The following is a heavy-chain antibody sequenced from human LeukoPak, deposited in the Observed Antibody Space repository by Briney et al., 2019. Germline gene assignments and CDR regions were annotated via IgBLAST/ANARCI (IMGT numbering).Heavy chain of an antibody. V-gene: IGHV1-2*02. J-gene: IGHJ4*02. CDR2: INPNSGGT. CDR1: GYTFTGYY. CDR3: ARGKRIYPDY. Sequence: ASVKVSCKASGYTFTGYYMHWVRQAPGQGLEWMGWINPNSGGTNYEQKFQGRVTITRGTSIGTAYMELSRLRSDDTAVYYCARGKRIYPDYWGQGTLVTVSS. D-gene: IGHD2/OR15-2a*01.